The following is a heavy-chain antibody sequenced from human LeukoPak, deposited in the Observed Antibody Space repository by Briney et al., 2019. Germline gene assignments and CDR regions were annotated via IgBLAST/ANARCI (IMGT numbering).Heavy chain of an antibody. CDR3: ATGITGTTLDY. V-gene: IGHV1-24*01. D-gene: IGHD1-7*01. CDR2: FDPEDGET. J-gene: IGHJ4*02. Sequence: APVKVSCKVSGNTLTEFSMHWGRQAPGKGLEWMGGFDPEDGETIYAQKFQGRVTMTEDTSTDTAYMELSSLRSEDTAVYYCATGITGTTLDYWGQGTLVTVSS. CDR1: GNTLTEFS.